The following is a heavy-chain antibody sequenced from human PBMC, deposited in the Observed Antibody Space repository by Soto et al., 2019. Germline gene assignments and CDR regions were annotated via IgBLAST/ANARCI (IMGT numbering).Heavy chain of an antibody. J-gene: IGHJ4*02. D-gene: IGHD6-19*01. CDR1: GFTFSDYA. Sequence: VQLVESGGGVVQPGRSLRLSCAASGFTFSDYAMHWVRQAPGKGLEWVAVVSHDGRNTHYADSVKGRFTISRDSSKNKVSLEMTSLGAEDTGVYYCAKGGRQWLVTSDFNYWGQGALVTVSS. CDR3: AKGGRQWLVTSDFNY. CDR2: VSHDGRNT. V-gene: IGHV3-30*18.